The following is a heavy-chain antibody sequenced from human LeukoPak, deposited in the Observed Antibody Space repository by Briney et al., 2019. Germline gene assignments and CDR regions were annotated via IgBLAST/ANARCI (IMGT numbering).Heavy chain of an antibody. V-gene: IGHV4-4*02. CDR2: IYHSGSP. CDR3: ARVNINNWHSCDY. CDR1: GGSISSNNW. J-gene: IGHJ4*02. D-gene: IGHD1-1*01. Sequence: SGTLSLTCAVSGGSISSNNWWGWVRQPPGKGLERIGEIYHSGSPNYNPSLKSRVTISVDKSRNHFSQNLSSVTAADTAVYYCARVNINNWHSCDYWGQGTLVTVSS.